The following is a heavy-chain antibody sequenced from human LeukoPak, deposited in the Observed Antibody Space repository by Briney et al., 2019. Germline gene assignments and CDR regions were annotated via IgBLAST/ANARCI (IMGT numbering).Heavy chain of an antibody. CDR3: ARDSIDTPNFDY. J-gene: IGHJ4*02. V-gene: IGHV3-64D*06. CDR1: GFTFSSYA. Sequence: GGSLRLSCSASGFTFSSYAMHWVRQAPGKGLGYVSAISSNGGSTYYADSVKGRFTISRDNSKNTLYLQMSSLRAEDTAVYYCARDSIDTPNFDYWGQGTLVTVSS. D-gene: IGHD5-18*01. CDR2: ISSNGGST.